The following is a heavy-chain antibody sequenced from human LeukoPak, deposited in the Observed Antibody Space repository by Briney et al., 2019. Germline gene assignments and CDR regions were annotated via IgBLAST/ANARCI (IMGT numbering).Heavy chain of an antibody. J-gene: IGHJ4*02. V-gene: IGHV3-23*01. CDR2: FSGCGGRT. CDR1: GYTFRRYD. CDR3: TKDTRLRYFGLLNPCYY. Sequence: GGPLRLSCAASGYTFRRYDKSWVPHSPGKGLEWVPSFSGCGGRTFYGDPVKGRYTIPRENSKNTLYLQMNSLKAEDTAVYYCTKDTRLRYFGLLNPCYYWGQGTRVTV. D-gene: IGHD3-9*01.